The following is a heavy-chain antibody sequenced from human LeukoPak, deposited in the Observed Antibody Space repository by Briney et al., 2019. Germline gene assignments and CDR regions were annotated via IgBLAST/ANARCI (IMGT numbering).Heavy chain of an antibody. CDR2: ISGYNGNT. V-gene: IGHV1-18*01. J-gene: IGHJ4*02. CDR3: ARAGVTSSWHGNFGY. CDR1: GYTFTSYG. D-gene: IGHD6-13*01. Sequence: GASVKVSCKASGYTFTSYGITWVRQAPGQGLEWMGWISGYNGNTNYAQKIRGRVTMTTDTSTSTAHMELRSLRSDDTAVYYCARAGVTSSWHGNFGYWGQGTLVTVSS.